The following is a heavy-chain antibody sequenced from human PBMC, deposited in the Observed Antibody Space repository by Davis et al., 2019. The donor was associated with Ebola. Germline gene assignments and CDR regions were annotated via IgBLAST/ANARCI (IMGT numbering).Heavy chain of an antibody. Sequence: SVKVSCKASGGTFSSYAISWVRQAPGQGLEWMGGIIPIFGTANYAQKFQGRVTITADESTSTAYMELSSLRSEDTAVYYCARYPGDDGTTVTTDGDYWGQGTLVTVSS. V-gene: IGHV1-69*13. CDR3: ARYPGDDGTTVTTDGDY. CDR1: GGTFSSYA. D-gene: IGHD4-17*01. J-gene: IGHJ4*02. CDR2: IIPIFGTA.